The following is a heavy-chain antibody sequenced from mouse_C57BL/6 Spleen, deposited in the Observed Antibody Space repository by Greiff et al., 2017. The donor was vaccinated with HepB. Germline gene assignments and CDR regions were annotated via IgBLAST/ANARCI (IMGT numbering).Heavy chain of an antibody. CDR1: GYTFTDYE. D-gene: IGHD1-1*01. CDR3: TRGITTVFDY. Sequence: LVESGAELVRPGASVTLSCKASGYTFTDYEMHWVKQTPVHGLEWIGAIDPETGGTAYNQKFKGKAILTADKSSSTAYMELRSLTSEDSAVYYCTRGITTVFDYWGQGTTLTVSS. V-gene: IGHV1-15*01. J-gene: IGHJ2*01. CDR2: IDPETGGT.